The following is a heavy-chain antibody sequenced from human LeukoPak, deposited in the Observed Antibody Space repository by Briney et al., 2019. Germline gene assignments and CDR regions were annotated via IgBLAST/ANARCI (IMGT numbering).Heavy chain of an antibody. CDR1: GFTFSTYW. D-gene: IGHD2-2*01. CDR2: TREDGSEK. V-gene: IGHV3-7*03. J-gene: IGHJ4*02. CDR3: AKSGPYCSSTSCNYFDY. Sequence: GGSLRLSCTASGFTFSTYWMSWVRQAPGKGLEWVANTREDGSEKYYVDSVKGRFTISRDNAKNSLYLQMNSLRAEDTAVYYCAKSGPYCSSTSCNYFDYWGQGTLVTVSS.